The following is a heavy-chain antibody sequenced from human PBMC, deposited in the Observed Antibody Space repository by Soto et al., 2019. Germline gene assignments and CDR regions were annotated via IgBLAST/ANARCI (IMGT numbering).Heavy chain of an antibody. Sequence: PGVSLRISWKTAGCTCTGYCVSWVRQVPGKGLEWLGRIHPSDSSVSYNPSFQGHVTISADKSISTAYLQWGSLTASDTAMYYCARSSPYFYSGMDVWGQAPTVTVSS. V-gene: IGHV5-10-1*01. J-gene: IGHJ6*02. CDR2: IHPSDSSV. CDR1: GCTCTGYC. CDR3: ARSSPYFYSGMDV.